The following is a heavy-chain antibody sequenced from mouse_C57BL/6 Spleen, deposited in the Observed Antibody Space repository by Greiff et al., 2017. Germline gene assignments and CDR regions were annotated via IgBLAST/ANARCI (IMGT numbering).Heavy chain of an antibody. V-gene: IGHV1-62-2*01. CDR2: FYPGSGSI. CDR3: ARHGKPYYYGSSYWYFDV. Sequence: VQLQQSGAELVKPGASVKLSCKASGYTFTEYTIHWVKQRSGQGLEWIGWFYPGSGSIKYNEKFKDKATLTADKSSSTVYMELSRVTSEDSAVYFCARHGKPYYYGSSYWYFDVWGTGTTVTVSS. D-gene: IGHD1-1*01. J-gene: IGHJ1*03. CDR1: GYTFTEYT.